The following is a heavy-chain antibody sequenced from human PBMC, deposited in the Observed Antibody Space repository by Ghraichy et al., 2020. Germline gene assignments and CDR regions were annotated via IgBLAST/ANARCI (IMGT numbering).Heavy chain of an antibody. CDR3: ARTTKTYYYDGLDV. CDR2: SYSGGTI. V-gene: IGHV3-53*01. D-gene: IGHD1-14*01. CDR1: GFTVSSNY. J-gene: IGHJ6*02. Sequence: GGSLRLSCAASGFTVSSNYMSWVRQAPGKGLEGGSVSYSGGTIYYADAVKGRFTNAIDNSKKTLYVQMNSLRVEETAVYYCARTTKTYYYDGLDVWDQGTTVTVSS.